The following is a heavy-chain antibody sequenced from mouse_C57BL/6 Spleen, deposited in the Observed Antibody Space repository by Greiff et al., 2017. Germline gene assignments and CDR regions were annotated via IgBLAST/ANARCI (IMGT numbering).Heavy chain of an antibody. J-gene: IGHJ1*03. V-gene: IGHV1-22*01. Sequence: EVKLMESGPELVKPGASVKMSCKASGYTFTDYNMHWVKQSHGKSLEWIGYINPNNGGTSYNQKFKGKATLTVNKSSSTAYMELRSLTSEDSAVYYCAREDYYGSSYWYFDVWGTGTTVTVSS. CDR3: AREDYYGSSYWYFDV. CDR2: INPNNGGT. D-gene: IGHD1-1*01. CDR1: GYTFTDYN.